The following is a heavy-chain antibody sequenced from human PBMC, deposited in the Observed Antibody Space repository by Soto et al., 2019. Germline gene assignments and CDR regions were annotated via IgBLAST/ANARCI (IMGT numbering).Heavy chain of an antibody. D-gene: IGHD2-15*01. J-gene: IGHJ6*02. CDR3: AADQGFRLLLEGGLYYYYGMDV. Sequence: EASVKVSCKASGFTFTSSAVQWVRQARGQRLEWIGWIVVGSGNTNYAQKFQERVTITRDMSTSTAYMELSSLRSEDTAVYYCAADQGFRLLLEGGLYYYYGMDVWGQGTTVTVSS. CDR2: IVVGSGNT. V-gene: IGHV1-58*01. CDR1: GFTFTSSA.